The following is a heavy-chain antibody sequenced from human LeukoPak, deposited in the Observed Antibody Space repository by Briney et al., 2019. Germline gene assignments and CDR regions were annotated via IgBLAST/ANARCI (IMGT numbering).Heavy chain of an antibody. CDR3: ARGVRVSFDI. V-gene: IGHV3-23*01. Sequence: GGSLRLSCAASGFTLNGYGMHWVRQAPGKGLEWVSAISGRDGSTYYADSVKGRLTISRDNSKNTLYLQMNSLRAEDTAVYYCARGVRVSFDIWGQGTMVTVSS. J-gene: IGHJ3*02. D-gene: IGHD6-13*01. CDR1: GFTLNGYG. CDR2: ISGRDGST.